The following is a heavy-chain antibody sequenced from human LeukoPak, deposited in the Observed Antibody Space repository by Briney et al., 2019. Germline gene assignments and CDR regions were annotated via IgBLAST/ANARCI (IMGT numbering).Heavy chain of an antibody. V-gene: IGHV3-21*01. J-gene: IGHJ4*02. Sequence: GGSLRLSCAASGFTFSTYTMNWVRQAPGKGLEWVASINSRSSSMHYADSVEGRFTISRDNAENSLYLQMNSLRAEDAGVYYCAGRSHYWGQGTLVTVSS. CDR2: INSRSSSM. CDR1: GFTFSTYT. CDR3: AGRSHY.